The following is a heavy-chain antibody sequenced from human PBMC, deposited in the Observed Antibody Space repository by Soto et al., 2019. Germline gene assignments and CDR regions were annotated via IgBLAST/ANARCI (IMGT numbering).Heavy chain of an antibody. V-gene: IGHV4-39*01. D-gene: IGHD2-15*01. J-gene: IGHJ4*02. CDR3: GKVLVGATGHTDSDS. CDR2: IDYNGVT. CDR1: GGSIYSSGYY. Sequence: AETLSLTCTVSGGSIYSSGYYWLWIRQPPGRGLEWIGNIDYNGVTYSNPSLKSRVTISRDTSKNQFSLKLTSVTAADTALYYCGKVLVGATGHTDSDSWGPGTLVTVSS.